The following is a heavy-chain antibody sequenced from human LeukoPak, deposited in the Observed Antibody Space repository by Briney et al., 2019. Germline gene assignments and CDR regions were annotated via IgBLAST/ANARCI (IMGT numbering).Heavy chain of an antibody. CDR3: AGLVGRYSSGLYYYYFDY. J-gene: IGHJ4*02. CDR2: MYLSGTT. V-gene: IGHV4-4*02. D-gene: IGHD3-22*01. Sequence: SETLSLTCTVSGDSINSLDLWSWVRQPPGKGLEWIGEMYLSGTTHSNPSVKSRVTISIEKSKNQFFLNLSSVTAADTAVYYCAGLVGRYSSGLYYYYFDYWGQGTLVTVSS. CDR1: GDSINSLDL.